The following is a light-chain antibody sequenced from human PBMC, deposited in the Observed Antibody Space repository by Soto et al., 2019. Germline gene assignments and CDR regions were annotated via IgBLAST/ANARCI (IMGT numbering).Light chain of an antibody. CDR2: EGT. V-gene: IGLV2-23*01. J-gene: IGLJ1*01. CDR1: SSDVGGYNL. Sequence: LTQPASVSGSPGQSITVSCAGTSSDVGGYNLVSWYQQHPGKAPKLIIYEGTERPSGISPRFSGSKSGNTASLTISGLQAEDEADYYCSSYTSSSIYFFGSGTKVTVL. CDR3: SSYTSSSIYF.